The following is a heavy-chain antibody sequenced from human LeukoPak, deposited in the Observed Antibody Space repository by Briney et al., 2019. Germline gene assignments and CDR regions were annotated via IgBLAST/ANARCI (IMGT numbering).Heavy chain of an antibody. D-gene: IGHD3-10*01. CDR2: IVVGSGNT. CDR3: ARVRGVRATYTRNWYFDL. Sequence: ASVKVSCKASGFTFTSSAMQWVRQARGQRLEWIGWIVVGSGNTNYAQKFQERVTITRDMSTSTAYMELSSLRSEDTAVYYCARVRGVRATYTRNWYFDLWGRGTLVTVSS. J-gene: IGHJ2*01. V-gene: IGHV1-58*02. CDR1: GFTFTSSA.